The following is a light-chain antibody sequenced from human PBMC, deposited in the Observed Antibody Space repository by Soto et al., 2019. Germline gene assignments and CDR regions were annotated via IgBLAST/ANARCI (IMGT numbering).Light chain of an antibody. CDR1: QGIGND. CDR3: LQHNSFPWT. V-gene: IGKV1-17*01. Sequence: DIQMTQSPSSLSASVGDRVTITCRASQGIGNDLGWYQQKPGKAPRRLIYAAFNLQSGVPSRFSGSGSGTEFTLTISSLQPEDFATYYCLQHNSFPWTFGQGTRVEVQ. J-gene: IGKJ1*01. CDR2: AAF.